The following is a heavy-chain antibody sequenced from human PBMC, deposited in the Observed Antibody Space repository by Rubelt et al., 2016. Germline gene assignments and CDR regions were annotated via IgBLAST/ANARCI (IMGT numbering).Heavy chain of an antibody. CDR1: GFTFSSYS. CDR3: TRDYGDFGFDY. Sequence: EVQLVESGGGLVQPGGSLRLSCAASGFTFSSYSMNWVRQAPGKGLEWVGFIRSKAYGGTTEYAASVKGRCTISRDESKSIAYLQMNSLKTEDTAVYYCTRDYGDFGFDYWGQGTLVTVSS. D-gene: IGHD4-17*01. CDR2: IRSKAYGGTT. V-gene: IGHV3-49*04. J-gene: IGHJ4*02.